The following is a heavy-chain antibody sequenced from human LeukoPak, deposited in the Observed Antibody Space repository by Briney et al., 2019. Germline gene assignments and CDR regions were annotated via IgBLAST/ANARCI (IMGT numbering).Heavy chain of an antibody. CDR3: ARDFWGAYRVDYFDY. J-gene: IGHJ4*02. Sequence: GGSLRLSCAASGFTCSNYWMSWVRRAPGEGLEWVASIKQDGSETYYVDSVRGRLTISRDNAKKSLYLKMNSLRAEDTAIYYCARDFWGAYRVDYFDYWGQGTLVTVSS. D-gene: IGHD3-3*01. CDR2: IKQDGSET. CDR1: GFTCSNYW. V-gene: IGHV3-7*01.